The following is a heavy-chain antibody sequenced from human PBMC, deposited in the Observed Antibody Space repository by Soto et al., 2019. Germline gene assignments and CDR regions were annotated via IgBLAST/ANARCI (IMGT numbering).Heavy chain of an antibody. D-gene: IGHD6-19*01. CDR1: GFPFSTYS. V-gene: IGHV3-7*02. J-gene: IGHJ5*02. CDR2: INEKGDT. CDR3: VSRAWLSSP. Sequence: EVQLVESGGGLVQPGGSLRLSCAASGFPFSTYSMSWVRQAPGKGLEWVANINEKGDTNYGDSVKGRFTISRDKAKNFLYLSMNSLRVEDTAVYYCVSRAWLSSPWGQGTLVIVSS.